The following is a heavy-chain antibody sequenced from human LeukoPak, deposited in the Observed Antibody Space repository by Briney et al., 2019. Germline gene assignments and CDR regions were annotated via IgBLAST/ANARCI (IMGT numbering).Heavy chain of an antibody. CDR3: VSPRGFSYGYFDY. V-gene: IGHV4-39*01. D-gene: IGHD5-18*01. J-gene: IGHJ4*02. Sequence: SETLSLTCTVSGGSISISSAYWGWIRQPPGKGLEWIVSIYYSKNAYYNPSLKSRVTISADTSKNQFSLTLGSVSATDTAVYYCVSPRGFSYGYFDYWGQGTLVTVSS. CDR1: GGSISISSAY. CDR2: IYYSKNA.